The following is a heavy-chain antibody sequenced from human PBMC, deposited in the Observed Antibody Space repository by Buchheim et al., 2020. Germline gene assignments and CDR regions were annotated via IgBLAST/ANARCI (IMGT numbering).Heavy chain of an antibody. V-gene: IGHV3-7*01. CDR2: IRPDGRGK. Sequence: EVELVESGGGLVQPGGSLRLSCATFGFTFSGHWMNWVRQAPGKGLEWVASIRPDGRGKFYVDSVKGRFTISRANTTNYGYPQMNSLRVEDTAVYYCARDRDWASDFWGQGSL. D-gene: IGHD3/OR15-3a*01. J-gene: IGHJ4*02. CDR3: ARDRDWASDF. CDR1: GFTFSGHW.